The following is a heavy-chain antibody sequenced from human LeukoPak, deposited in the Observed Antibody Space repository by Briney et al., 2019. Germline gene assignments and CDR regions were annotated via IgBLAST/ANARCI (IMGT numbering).Heavy chain of an antibody. CDR3: AKDLVIVVVITTFHY. CDR1: GFTFSSYA. CDR2: ISGSGGST. D-gene: IGHD3-22*01. J-gene: IGHJ4*02. V-gene: IGHV3-23*01. Sequence: QTGGSLRLSCAASGFTFSSYAMSWVRQAPGKGLEWVSAISGSGGSTYYADSVKGRFTISRDNSKNTLYLQMNSLRAEDTAVYYCAKDLVIVVVITTFHYWGQGTLVTVSS.